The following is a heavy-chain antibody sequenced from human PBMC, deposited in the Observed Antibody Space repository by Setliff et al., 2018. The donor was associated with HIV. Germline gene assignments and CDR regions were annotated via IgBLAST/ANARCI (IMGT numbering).Heavy chain of an antibody. D-gene: IGHD3-3*01. CDR1: GGSISSGSYY. J-gene: IGHJ3*02. V-gene: IGHV4-61*09. Sequence: SETLSLTCTVSGGSISSGSYYWSWIRQPAGKGLEWIGHIYTSGSTNYNPSLKSRVTISVGTSKNQFSLKLSSVTAADTAVYYCARPSDYNFWSDDIWGQGTMVTVSS. CDR3: ARPSDYNFWSDDI. CDR2: IYTSGST.